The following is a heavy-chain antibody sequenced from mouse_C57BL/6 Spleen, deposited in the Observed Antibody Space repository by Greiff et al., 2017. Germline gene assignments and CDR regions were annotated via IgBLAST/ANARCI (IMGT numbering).Heavy chain of an antibody. J-gene: IGHJ4*01. CDR2: IRNKANGYTT. V-gene: IGHV7-3*01. CDR1: GFTFTDYY. Sequence: EVMLVESGGGLVQPGGSLSLSCAASGFTFTDYYMSWVRQPPGKALEWLGFIRNKANGYTTDDSATVKGQVTISRDNSQIILYMQMNALRAEDTATNYCARDPGAMDYWGQGTSVTVSS. CDR3: ARDPGAMDY.